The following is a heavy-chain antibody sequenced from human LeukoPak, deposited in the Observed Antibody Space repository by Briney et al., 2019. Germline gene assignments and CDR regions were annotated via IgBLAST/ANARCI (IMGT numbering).Heavy chain of an antibody. Sequence: PGGSLRLSCAASGFTFDHYGIHWVRQAPGKGLEWVSAISGSGGSTYYADSVKGRFTISRDNSKNTLYLQMNSLRAEDTAVYYCAMAVVKYQLLKDFDYWGQGTLVTVSS. J-gene: IGHJ4*02. CDR2: ISGSGGST. CDR1: GFTFDHYG. D-gene: IGHD2-2*01. V-gene: IGHV3-23*01. CDR3: AMAVVKYQLLKDFDY.